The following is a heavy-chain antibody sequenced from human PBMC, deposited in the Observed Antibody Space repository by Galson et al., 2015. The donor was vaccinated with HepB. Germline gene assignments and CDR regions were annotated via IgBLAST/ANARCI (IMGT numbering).Heavy chain of an antibody. Sequence: SLRLSCAASGSIFSTYGVSWVRQAPGTGLVWVSTIDHTGFTTFYADSVKGRFTISRDDSKNTVHLQMSSLRGDDSAVYYCARWGSSGNLDYWGQGTLVTVSS. V-gene: IGHV3-23*01. J-gene: IGHJ4*02. CDR3: ARWGSSGNLDY. CDR1: GSIFSTYG. CDR2: IDHTGFTT. D-gene: IGHD1-26*01.